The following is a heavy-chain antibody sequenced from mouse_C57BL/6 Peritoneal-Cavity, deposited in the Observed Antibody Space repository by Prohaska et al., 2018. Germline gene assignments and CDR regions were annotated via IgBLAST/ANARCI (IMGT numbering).Heavy chain of an antibody. CDR3: ARDGDTVVAKRDYAMDY. Sequence: EYNEEFKGKATVTSDTSSSTAYMQISSLTSEDSAIYFCARDGDTVVAKRDYAMDYWGQGTSVTVSS. V-gene: IGHV1-58*01. D-gene: IGHD1-1*01. J-gene: IGHJ4*01.